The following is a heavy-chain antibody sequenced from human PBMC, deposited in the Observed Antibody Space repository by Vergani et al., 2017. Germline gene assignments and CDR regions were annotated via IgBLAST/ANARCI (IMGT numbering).Heavy chain of an antibody. D-gene: IGHD6-13*01. J-gene: IGHJ6*02. V-gene: IGHV4-59*12. CDR2: IYYSGST. Sequence: QVQLQESGPGLVKPSETLSLTCTVSGGSISSYYWSWIRQPPGKGLEWIGYIYYSGSTNYNPSLKSRVTISVDTSKNQFSLKLSSVTAADTAVYYCARDTSGSHQEETYYYYGMDVWGQGTTVTVSS. CDR1: GGSISSYY. CDR3: ARDTSGSHQEETYYYYGMDV.